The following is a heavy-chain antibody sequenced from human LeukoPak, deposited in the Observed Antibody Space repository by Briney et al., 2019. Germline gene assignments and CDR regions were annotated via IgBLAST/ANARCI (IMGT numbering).Heavy chain of an antibody. CDR1: GGSFSGYF. V-gene: IGHV4-34*01. J-gene: IGHJ4*02. Sequence: SETLSLTCAVYGGSFSGYFWTWIRQPPGKGLEWIGEINHGGSTNYNPSLKSRVTISVDTSKNHFSLKLSSLTAAATAVYYCARGPPLTYDGSGYYFFDYWGQGTLVTVSS. D-gene: IGHD3-22*01. CDR3: ARGPPLTYDGSGYYFFDY. CDR2: INHGGST.